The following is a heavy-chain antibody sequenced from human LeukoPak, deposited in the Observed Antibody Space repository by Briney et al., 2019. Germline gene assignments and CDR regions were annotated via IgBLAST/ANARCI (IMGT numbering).Heavy chain of an antibody. Sequence: SETLSLTCAVSGGSISSYYWSWIRQPPGKGLEWIGYIYYSGSTNYNPSLKSRVTISVDTSKNQFSLKLSSVTAADTAVYYCARAVKVTIFGVAHYGMDVWGQGTTVTVSS. CDR2: IYYSGST. CDR1: GGSISSYY. J-gene: IGHJ6*02. D-gene: IGHD3-3*01. V-gene: IGHV4-59*01. CDR3: ARAVKVTIFGVAHYGMDV.